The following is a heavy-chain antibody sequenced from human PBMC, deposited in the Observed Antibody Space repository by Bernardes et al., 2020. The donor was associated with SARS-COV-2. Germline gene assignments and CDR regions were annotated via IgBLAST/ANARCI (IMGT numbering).Heavy chain of an antibody. J-gene: IGHJ6*02. Sequence: ASVKVSCKVSGYTLTEFSMHWVRQAPGKGLEWLGGFDPEHGKTIYAQKFQGRVTMTEDTSTDTAYMELSSLRSEDTAVYYCARELRGYSYGYALRGLYGMDVWGQGTTVTVSS. V-gene: IGHV1-24*01. CDR2: FDPEHGKT. D-gene: IGHD5-18*01. CDR3: ARELRGYSYGYALRGLYGMDV. CDR1: GYTLTEFS.